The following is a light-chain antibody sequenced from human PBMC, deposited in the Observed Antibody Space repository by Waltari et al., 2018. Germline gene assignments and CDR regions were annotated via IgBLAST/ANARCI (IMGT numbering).Light chain of an antibody. CDR3: QQYNNWPLL. CDR2: GAS. CDR1: QSISSN. V-gene: IGKV3-15*01. Sequence: EIVMTQSPATLSVSPGERATLSCRASQSISSNLAWYQQKPGQAPRIPFYGASIRATGIPARFSGSGSGTEFTLTINSMQSEDFAVYYCQQYNNWPLLFGQGTKVEIK. J-gene: IGKJ1*01.